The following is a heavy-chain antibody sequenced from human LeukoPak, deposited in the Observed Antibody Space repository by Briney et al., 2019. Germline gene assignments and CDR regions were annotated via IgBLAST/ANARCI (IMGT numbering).Heavy chain of an antibody. CDR3: ARASGEWLPDY. V-gene: IGHV3-48*04. CDR2: ITTNGAST. J-gene: IGHJ4*02. D-gene: IGHD5-12*01. Sequence: GGSLRLSCAASGFTFSSYAMHWVRQAPGKGLEWISYITTNGASTYYAGSVKGRFTISRDNAQNSLFLQMNSLRAADTAVSYCARASGEWLPDYWGQGTLVTVSS. CDR1: GFTFSSYA.